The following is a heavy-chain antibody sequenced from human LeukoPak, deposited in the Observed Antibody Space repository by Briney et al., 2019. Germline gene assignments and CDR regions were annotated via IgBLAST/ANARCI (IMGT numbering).Heavy chain of an antibody. CDR1: GGSFSGYY. CDR2: INHSGST. V-gene: IGHV4-34*01. D-gene: IGHD2-8*01. Sequence: SETLSLTCAVYGGSFSGYYWRWIREPPGRGREWIGDINHSGSTNYNPSLTSRVTISVDTSKNQFSLKLSSVTAADTAVYYCARGFSLTNGDWFALWGQRTLVTVSS. J-gene: IGHJ5*02. CDR3: ARGFSLTNGDWFAL.